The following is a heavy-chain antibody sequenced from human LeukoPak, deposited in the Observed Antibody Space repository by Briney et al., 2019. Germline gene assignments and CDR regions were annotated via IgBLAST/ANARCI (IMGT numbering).Heavy chain of an antibody. D-gene: IGHD3-22*01. CDR2: INQDGSEK. J-gene: IGHJ4*02. Sequence: QPGGSLRLSCAVSGFTFSSYWMNWVRQAPGKGLEWVANINQDGSEKYYVDSVKGQFTISRDNAKNSLYLQMNSLRAEDTAMYYCARVTGDTSSYRPCNYWGQGTLVTVSS. V-gene: IGHV3-7*01. CDR1: GFTFSSYW. CDR3: ARVTGDTSSYRPCNY.